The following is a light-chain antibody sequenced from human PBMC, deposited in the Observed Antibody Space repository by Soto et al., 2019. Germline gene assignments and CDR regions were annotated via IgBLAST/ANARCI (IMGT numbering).Light chain of an antibody. CDR2: GAS. J-gene: IGKJ3*01. V-gene: IGKV3-15*01. Sequence: ERVMTQSPATLSVSLGERVTLSCRASQSVRSNLAWYQQKLGQAPRLLIYGASTRATGIPARFSGSGSGTEFTLTISSLQSEDIAVYYCQQYDNWPPFTFGPGTKVDIK. CDR1: QSVRSN. CDR3: QQYDNWPPFT.